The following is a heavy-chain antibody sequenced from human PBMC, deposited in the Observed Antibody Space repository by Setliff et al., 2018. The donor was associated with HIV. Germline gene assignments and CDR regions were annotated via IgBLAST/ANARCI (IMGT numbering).Heavy chain of an antibody. CDR1: GGSISSGDYY. CDR2: IYYSGTT. CDR3: ARHDSDGYYSLDY. D-gene: IGHD3-22*01. V-gene: IGHV4-30-4*08. J-gene: IGHJ4*02. Sequence: SETLSLTCTVSGGSISSGDYYWSWIRQPPGRGLEWIGYIYYSGTTYYNPSLKSRVTISVDTSKNQFSLKLSSVTAADTAVYYCARHDSDGYYSLDYWGQGTLVTVSS.